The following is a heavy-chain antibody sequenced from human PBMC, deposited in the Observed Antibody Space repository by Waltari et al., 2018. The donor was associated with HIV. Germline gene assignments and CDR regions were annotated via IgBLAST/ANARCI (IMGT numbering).Heavy chain of an antibody. CDR1: TGYITQSYY. CDR2: IYSNGVS. J-gene: IGHJ4*02. V-gene: IGHV4-39*01. Sequence: QLQLQESGPALVKPSETLSLTCTVSTGYITQSYYWGWVRQFPGTGLEWVGNIYSNGVSHYAPSLKSRVALSVDMSKNQFSLTLTAVTAADTSRYFCVALRTVTGTIDKWGQGTLVTVS. D-gene: IGHD6-19*01. CDR3: VALRTVTGTIDK.